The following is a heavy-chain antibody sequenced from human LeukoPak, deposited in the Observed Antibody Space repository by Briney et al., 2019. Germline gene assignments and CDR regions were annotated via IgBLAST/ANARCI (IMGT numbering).Heavy chain of an antibody. D-gene: IGHD3-10*01. Sequence: SDTLSLTCTVSGGSISSYYWSWIRQPPGKGLEWNAYIYYRGSTNYNPSLKSRVTISVDTSKNQFSLKLSSVAAADTAVYYCARDGITMVRGVIIKTDAFDIWGQGTMVTVSS. CDR1: GGSISSYY. CDR3: ARDGITMVRGVIIKTDAFDI. V-gene: IGHV4-59*12. J-gene: IGHJ3*02. CDR2: IYYRGST.